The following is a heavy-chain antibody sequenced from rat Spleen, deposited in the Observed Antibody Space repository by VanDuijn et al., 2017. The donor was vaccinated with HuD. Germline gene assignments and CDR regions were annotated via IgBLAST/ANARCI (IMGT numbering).Heavy chain of an antibody. V-gene: IGHV5-31*01. CDR1: GFNFNDYW. J-gene: IGHJ2*01. CDR3: TTQGIIRIPLFDY. CDR2: ITNSGGST. D-gene: IGHD4-3*01. Sequence: EVKLVESGGRLVQPGRSLTLSCAASGFNFNDYWMGWVRQAPGKGLEWVASITNSGGSTYYPDSVKGRFTISRDNAQNTLYLEMNSLRSEDTATYFCTTQGIIRIPLFDYWGRGVMVTVSS.